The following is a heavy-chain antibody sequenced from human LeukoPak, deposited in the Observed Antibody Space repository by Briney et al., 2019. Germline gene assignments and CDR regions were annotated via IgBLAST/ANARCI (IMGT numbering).Heavy chain of an antibody. D-gene: IGHD3-10*01. J-gene: IGHJ5*02. Sequence: GGSLRLSCAASGFTFDDYAMHWVRQAPGKGLEWVSGISWNSGSIGYADSVKGRFTISRDNAKNSLYLQMNSLRAEDTALYYCAKDYYGSGSYSGVFDPWGQGTLVTVSS. CDR3: AKDYYGSGSYSGVFDP. V-gene: IGHV3-9*01. CDR1: GFTFDDYA. CDR2: ISWNSGSI.